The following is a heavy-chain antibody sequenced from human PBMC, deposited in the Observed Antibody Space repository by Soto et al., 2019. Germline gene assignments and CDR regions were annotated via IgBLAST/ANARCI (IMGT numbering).Heavy chain of an antibody. CDR3: ARVTGTTSMDV. Sequence: GGSLRLSCAASVFTFSSYAMHWVRQAPGKGLEWVAVISYDGSNKYYADSVKGRFTISRDNSKNTLYLQMNSLRAEDTAVYYCARVTGTTSMDVWGQGTTVTVSS. J-gene: IGHJ6*02. V-gene: IGHV3-30-3*01. CDR1: VFTFSSYA. D-gene: IGHD1-7*01. CDR2: ISYDGSNK.